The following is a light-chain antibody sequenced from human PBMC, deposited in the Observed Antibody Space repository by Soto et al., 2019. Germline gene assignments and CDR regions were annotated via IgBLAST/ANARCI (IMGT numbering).Light chain of an antibody. J-gene: IGKJ1*01. Sequence: EIVLAQSPATLSLSPGERATLSCRASQSVSIYLAWYQQKPGQAPRLLIYDASNRATGIPARFSGSGSGTDFTLTISRLEPEDFAVYYCQQYGSSPVTFGQGTKVDIK. CDR2: DAS. CDR1: QSVSIY. V-gene: IGKV3-11*01. CDR3: QQYGSSPVT.